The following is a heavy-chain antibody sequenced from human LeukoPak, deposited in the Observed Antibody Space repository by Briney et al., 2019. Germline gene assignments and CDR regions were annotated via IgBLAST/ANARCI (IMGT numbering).Heavy chain of an antibody. CDR2: INPSGGST. V-gene: IGHV1-46*01. CDR1: GFMFSDYG. CDR3: ARDRGGGYYPLKKYNWFDP. J-gene: IGHJ5*02. D-gene: IGHD3-3*01. Sequence: SGRSLRLSCAASGFMFSDYGMHWVRQAPGQGLEWMGIINPSGGSTSYAQKFQGRVTMTRDMSTSTVYMELSSLRSEDTAVYYCARDRGGGYYPLKKYNWFDPWGQGTLVTVSS.